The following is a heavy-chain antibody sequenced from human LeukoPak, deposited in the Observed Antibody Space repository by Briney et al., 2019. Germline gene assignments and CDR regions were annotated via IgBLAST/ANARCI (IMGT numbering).Heavy chain of an antibody. J-gene: IGHJ4*02. CDR2: FYYSRST. Sequence: SETLSLTCTVSGGSISSSSYYWGWIRQSPGKGLEWIGSFYYSRSTYYNPSLKSRVTMSADTSKSQFSLNLSSVTAADTAVYYCARENYYYDSEGEWDRVFDYWGQGTLVTVSS. V-gene: IGHV4-39*02. CDR1: GGSISSSSYY. CDR3: ARENYYYDSEGEWDRVFDY. D-gene: IGHD3-22*01.